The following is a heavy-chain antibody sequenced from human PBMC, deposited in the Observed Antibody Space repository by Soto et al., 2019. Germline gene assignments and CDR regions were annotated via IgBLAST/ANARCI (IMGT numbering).Heavy chain of an antibody. Sequence: SETLSLTCTVSGGSISSYYWSWIRQPPGKGLEWIGDIYYSGSTNYNPSLKSRVTISVDTSKNQFSLKLSSVTAADTAVYYCARGWGFYFDYWGQGTLVTVSS. D-gene: IGHD3-16*01. J-gene: IGHJ4*02. CDR3: ARGWGFYFDY. CDR2: IYYSGST. V-gene: IGHV4-59*01. CDR1: GGSISSYY.